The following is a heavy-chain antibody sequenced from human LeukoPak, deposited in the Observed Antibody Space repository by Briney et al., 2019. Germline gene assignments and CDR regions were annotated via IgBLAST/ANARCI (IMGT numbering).Heavy chain of an antibody. CDR1: GGSISSCSYY. J-gene: IGHJ4*02. CDR3: ARQNVLLWFGEG. D-gene: IGHD3-10*01. Sequence: SETLSLTCTVSGGSISSCSYYWGWLRQPPGQGLVWIGSIYYSGSTYYNPSLKSRVTISVDTSKNQFSLKLSSVTAADTAVYFCARQNVLLWFGEGWGQGTLVTVSS. CDR2: IYYSGST. V-gene: IGHV4-39*01.